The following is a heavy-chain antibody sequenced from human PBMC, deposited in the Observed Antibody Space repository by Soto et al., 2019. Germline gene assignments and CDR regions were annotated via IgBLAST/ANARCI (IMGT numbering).Heavy chain of an antibody. CDR3: ARGRFRRNWFEP. D-gene: IGHD3-16*01. Sequence: QVQLVQSGAEVKKPGASVKVSCKASGYTFTNYDIHWVRQATGQGLEWMGWMNPDSGNTGQSKQFQGRVTMTRDTPLNTAQQEMRRLRSEGTAVFYWARGRFRRNWFEPWGQGTLVTVSS. CDR1: GYTFTNYD. CDR2: MNPDSGNT. J-gene: IGHJ5*02. V-gene: IGHV1-8*01.